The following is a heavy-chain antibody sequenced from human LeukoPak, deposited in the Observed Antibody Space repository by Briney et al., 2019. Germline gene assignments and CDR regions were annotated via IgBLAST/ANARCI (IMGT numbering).Heavy chain of an antibody. J-gene: IGHJ4*02. CDR1: AGSFSGYY. CDR3: ARRDYRKRMDY. V-gene: IGHV4-34*01. Sequence: SETLSLKCAGYAGSFSGYYWSWIRQPPGKGLEWIGEINHSGSTNYNSSLKSRVTISVDTSKNQFSRKLSSVTAADAAVYYCARRDYRKRMDYWGQGTLVTVSS. D-gene: IGHD1-14*01. CDR2: INHSGST.